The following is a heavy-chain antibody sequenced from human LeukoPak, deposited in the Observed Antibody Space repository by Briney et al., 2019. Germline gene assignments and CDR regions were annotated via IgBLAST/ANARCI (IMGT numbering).Heavy chain of an antibody. CDR1: GGSISSSNW. CDR3: AGNVLRYFDWFPRFDY. J-gene: IGHJ4*02. V-gene: IGHV4-30-4*01. CDR2: IYYSGST. Sequence: SETLSLTCAVSGGSISSSNWWSWVRQPPGKGLEWIGYIYYSGSTYYNPSLKSRVTISVDTSKNQFSLKLSSVTAADTAVYYCAGNVLRYFDWFPRFDYWGQGTLVTVSS. D-gene: IGHD3-9*01.